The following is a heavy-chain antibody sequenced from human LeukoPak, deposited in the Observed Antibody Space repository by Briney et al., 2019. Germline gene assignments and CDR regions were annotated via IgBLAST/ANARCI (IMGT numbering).Heavy chain of an antibody. V-gene: IGHV3-20*04. Sequence: TGGPLRLSCAASGSTLDDYGMSWVRQAPGKGLEWVSGINWNGCSTGYADSVKGRITISRDNAKNSLYLQMNSLRAEDTALYYCARDDGGYYDSSGYGDYWGQGTLVTVSS. CDR2: INWNGCST. CDR3: ARDDGGYYDSSGYGDY. D-gene: IGHD3-22*01. J-gene: IGHJ4*02. CDR1: GSTLDDYG.